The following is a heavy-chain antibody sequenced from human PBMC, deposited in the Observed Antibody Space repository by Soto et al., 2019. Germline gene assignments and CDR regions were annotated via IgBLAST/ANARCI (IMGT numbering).Heavy chain of an antibody. D-gene: IGHD5-12*01. CDR3: ARDLTGYSGVWWVHDY. CDR1: GFTFSSYW. CDR2: IKQDGSEK. Sequence: EVQLVESGGGLVQPGGSLRLSCAASGFTFSSYWMSWVRQAPGKGLEWVANIKQDGSEKYYVDSVKGRFTISRDNAKNSLYLQMNSLRAEDTAVYYCARDLTGYSGVWWVHDYWGQGTLVTVSS. J-gene: IGHJ4*02. V-gene: IGHV3-7*01.